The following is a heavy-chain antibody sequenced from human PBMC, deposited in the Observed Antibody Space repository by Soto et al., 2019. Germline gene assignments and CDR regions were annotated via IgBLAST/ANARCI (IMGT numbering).Heavy chain of an antibody. J-gene: IGHJ6*02. CDR1: GYIFVNYG. V-gene: IGHV1-18*01. Sequence: QVQLVQSGDEVKKPGASVKVSCKASGYIFVNYGIAWVRQAPGQGLEWLGWISPYTGNTHYASKVQGRLTLTTDTATSTAFMDLGSLTAADTAVYYCAMVDNYVTPTPQDVWGQGTTVTVSS. D-gene: IGHD3-16*01. CDR3: AMVDNYVTPTPQDV. CDR2: ISPYTGNT.